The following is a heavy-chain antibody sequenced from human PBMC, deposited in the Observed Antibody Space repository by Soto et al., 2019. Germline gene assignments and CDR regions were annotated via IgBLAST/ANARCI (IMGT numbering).Heavy chain of an antibody. V-gene: IGHV4-34*01. CDR2: INHSGST. CDR3: ARGRSYDFWSGYYRGGSWFDP. J-gene: IGHJ5*02. D-gene: IGHD3-3*01. Sequence: SETLSLTCAVYGGSFSGYYWSWIRQPPGKGLEWIGEINHSGSTNYNPSLKSRVTISVDTSKNQFSLKLSSVTAADTAVYYCARGRSYDFWSGYYRGGSWFDPWGQGTLVTVSS. CDR1: GGSFSGYY.